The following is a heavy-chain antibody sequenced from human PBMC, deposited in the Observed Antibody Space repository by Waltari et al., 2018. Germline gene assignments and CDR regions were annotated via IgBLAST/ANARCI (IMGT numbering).Heavy chain of an antibody. J-gene: IGHJ5*02. CDR2: FYYRAKT. V-gene: IGHV4-39*01. CDR3: ARHGYDFWTAPPGDP. CDR1: GVSINTSDYY. Sequence: QLQLQESGPGLVKPSETLSLTCTVSGVSINTSDYYWGWVRQPPGKGLEWIGFFYYRAKTYYNPSLRSRLTMSVDTSKNQFSLKLTSVTAADTAVYYCARHGYDFWTAPPGDPWGQGTLVTVSS. D-gene: IGHD3-3*01.